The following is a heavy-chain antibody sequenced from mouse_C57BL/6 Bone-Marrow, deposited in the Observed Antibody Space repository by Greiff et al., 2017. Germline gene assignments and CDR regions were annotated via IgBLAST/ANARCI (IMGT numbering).Heavy chain of an antibody. Sequence: QVQLQQPGAELVKPGASVKVSCKASGYTFTSYWMHWVKQRPGQGLEWIGRIHPSDSDTNYNQKFKGKATLTVDKSSSTAYMQLSSLTSEDSAVYDCAMGAYYSPYWYFDVWGTGTTVTVSS. CDR3: AMGAYYSPYWYFDV. CDR1: GYTFTSYW. D-gene: IGHD2-12*01. CDR2: IHPSDSDT. V-gene: IGHV1-74*01. J-gene: IGHJ1*03.